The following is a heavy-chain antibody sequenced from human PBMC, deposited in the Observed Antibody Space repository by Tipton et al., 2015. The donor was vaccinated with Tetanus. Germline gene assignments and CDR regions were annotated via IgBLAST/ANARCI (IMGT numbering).Heavy chain of an antibody. CDR2: ISWNSGSI. V-gene: IGHV3-9*01. J-gene: IGHJ4*02. CDR3: ATSSSWSQGVDY. Sequence: SLRLSCAASGFTFDDYAMHWVRQAPGKGLEWVSGISWNSGSIGYADSVKGRFTISRDNAKNSLYLQMNSLRAEDTAVYYCATSSSWSQGVDYWGQGTLVTVSS. CDR1: GFTFDDYA. D-gene: IGHD6-13*01.